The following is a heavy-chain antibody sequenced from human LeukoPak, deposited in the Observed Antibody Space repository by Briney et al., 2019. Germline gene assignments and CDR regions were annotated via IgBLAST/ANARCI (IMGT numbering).Heavy chain of an antibody. CDR2: TYYRSKWYN. CDR1: GDSVSSNSAA. Sequence: SQTLSLTCAISGDSVSSNSAAWNWIRQSPSRGLEWLGRTYYRSKWYNDYAVSVKSRMTINPDTSKNQFSLQLNSVTPEDTAVYYCARDRGRQQLEYYYYYGMDVWGQGTTVTVSS. D-gene: IGHD6-13*01. V-gene: IGHV6-1*01. CDR3: ARDRGRQQLEYYYYYGMDV. J-gene: IGHJ6*02.